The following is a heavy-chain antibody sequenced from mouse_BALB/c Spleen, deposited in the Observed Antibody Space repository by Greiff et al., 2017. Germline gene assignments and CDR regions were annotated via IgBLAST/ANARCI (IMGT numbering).Heavy chain of an antibody. D-gene: IGHD1-1*01. CDR1: GFTFSDFY. Sequence: EVKVVESGGGLVQPGGSLRLSCATSGFTFSDFYMEWVRQPPGKRLEWIAASRNKANDYTTEYSASVKGRFIVSRDTSQSILYLQMNALRAEDTAIYYCARDGDYYGSRSFAYWGQGTLVTVSA. CDR3: ARDGDYYGSRSFAY. CDR2: SRNKANDYTT. V-gene: IGHV7-1*02. J-gene: IGHJ3*01.